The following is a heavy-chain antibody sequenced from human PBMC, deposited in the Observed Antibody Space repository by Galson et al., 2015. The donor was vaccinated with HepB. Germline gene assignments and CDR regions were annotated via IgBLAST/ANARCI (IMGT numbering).Heavy chain of an antibody. CDR3: ASADCTNGVCYRGGY. CDR1: GGTFSSYT. J-gene: IGHJ4*02. CDR2: IIPILGIA. D-gene: IGHD2-8*01. V-gene: IGHV1-69*02. Sequence: SVKVSCKASGGTFSSYTISWVRQAPGQGLEWMGRIIPILGIANYAQKFQGRVTITADKSTSTAYMELSSLRSEDTAVYYCASADCTNGVCYRGGYWGQGTLVTVSS.